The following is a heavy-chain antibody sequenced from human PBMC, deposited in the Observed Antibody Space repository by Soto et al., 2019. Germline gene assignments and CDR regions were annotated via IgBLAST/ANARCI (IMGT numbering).Heavy chain of an antibody. Sequence: EVQLLESGGGLVQPGGSLRLSCAASGFIFSSYAMSWVRQAPGKGLEWVSAISGSGGSTYYADSVKGRFTISRDNSKNTLYLQMNSLRAEDTAVYYCATMVRGVIINDYWGQGTLVTVSS. CDR1: GFIFSSYA. J-gene: IGHJ4*02. CDR2: ISGSGGST. D-gene: IGHD3-10*01. V-gene: IGHV3-23*01. CDR3: ATMVRGVIINDY.